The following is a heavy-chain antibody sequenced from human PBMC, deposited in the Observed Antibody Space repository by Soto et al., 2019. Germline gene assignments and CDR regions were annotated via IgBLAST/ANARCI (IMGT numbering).Heavy chain of an antibody. Sequence: QVQLVESGGGVVQPGRSLRLSRAASGFTFSSYGMHWVRQAPGKGLEWVAVIWYDGSNKYYADSVKGRFTISRDNSKNTLYLQMNSLRAEDTAVYYCAREGNSSGYWGAFDYWGQGTLVTVSS. CDR3: AREGNSSGYWGAFDY. V-gene: IGHV3-33*01. CDR2: IWYDGSNK. J-gene: IGHJ4*02. D-gene: IGHD3-22*01. CDR1: GFTFSSYG.